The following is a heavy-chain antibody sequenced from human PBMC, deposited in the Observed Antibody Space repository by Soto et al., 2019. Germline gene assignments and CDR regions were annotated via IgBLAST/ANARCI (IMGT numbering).Heavy chain of an antibody. CDR2: FIPIFGTA. Sequence: SVKVSCKASGGTFSSYAISWVRQAPGQGLEWMGGFIPIFGTANYAQKFQGRVTITADESTSTAYMELSSLRSEDTAVYYCAAGDRSESYYYYYGMDVWGQGTTVTVSS. D-gene: IGHD2-21*02. CDR3: AAGDRSESYYYYYGMDV. CDR1: GGTFSSYA. J-gene: IGHJ6*02. V-gene: IGHV1-69*13.